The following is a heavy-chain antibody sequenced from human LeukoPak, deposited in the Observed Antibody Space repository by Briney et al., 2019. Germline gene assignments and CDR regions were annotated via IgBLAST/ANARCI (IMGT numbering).Heavy chain of an antibody. CDR3: AREVHIVVVTATNWFDP. CDR1: GYTFTSYY. J-gene: IGHJ5*02. V-gene: IGHV1-46*01. D-gene: IGHD2-21*02. CDR2: INPSGGST. Sequence: ASVKVSCKASGYTFTSYYMHWVRQAPGQGLEWMGIINPSGGSTSYAQKFQGRVTMTRDTSTSTVYMELSSLRSEDTAVYYCAREVHIVVVTATNWFDPWGQGTLVTVSS.